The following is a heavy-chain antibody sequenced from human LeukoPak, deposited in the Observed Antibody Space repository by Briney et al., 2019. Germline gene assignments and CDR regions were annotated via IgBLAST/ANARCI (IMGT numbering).Heavy chain of an antibody. CDR2: INHSGST. J-gene: IGHJ5*02. V-gene: IGHV4-34*01. CDR3: ARGGRHRRFDP. CDR1: GGSFSGYY. Sequence: SETLSLTCAVYGGSFSGYYWSWIRQPPGKGLEWIGEINHSGSTNYNPSLKSRVTISQDTSKNQFSLKLSSVTAADTAVYYCARGGRHRRFDPWGQGTLVTVSS.